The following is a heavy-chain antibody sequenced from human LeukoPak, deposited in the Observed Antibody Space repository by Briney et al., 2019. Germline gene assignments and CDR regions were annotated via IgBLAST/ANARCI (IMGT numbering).Heavy chain of an antibody. Sequence: GGSLRLSCAAPGFTFSRFAMSWVRQAPGKGLEWVSTISGSGGSTNYADSVKGRLTFSRDNSKNTLYLQMNTLRAEDTAVYYCAKHLADYGDYSEGYWVQGTVVTVSS. D-gene: IGHD4-17*01. V-gene: IGHV3-23*01. CDR3: AKHLADYGDYSEGY. CDR1: GFTFSRFA. CDR2: ISGSGGST. J-gene: IGHJ4*02.